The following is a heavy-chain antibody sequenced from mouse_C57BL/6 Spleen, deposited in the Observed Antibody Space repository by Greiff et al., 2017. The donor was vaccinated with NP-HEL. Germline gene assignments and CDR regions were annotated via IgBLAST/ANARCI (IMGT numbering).Heavy chain of an antibody. CDR2: IDPSDSYT. J-gene: IGHJ2*01. CDR3: ASRPLTGTNDY. Sequence: VQLQQPGAELVKPGASVKLSCKASGYTFTSYWMQWVKQRPGQGLEWIGEIDPSDSYTNYNQKFKGKATLTVDTSSSTAYMQLSSLTSADSSVYYCASRPLTGTNDYWGQGTTLTVSS. D-gene: IGHD4-1*01. V-gene: IGHV1-50*01. CDR1: GYTFTSYW.